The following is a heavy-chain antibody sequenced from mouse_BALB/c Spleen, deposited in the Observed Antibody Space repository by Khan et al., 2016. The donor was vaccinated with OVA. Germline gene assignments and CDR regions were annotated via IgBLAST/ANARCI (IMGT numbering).Heavy chain of an antibody. Sequence: EVQLQESGPGLVKPSQSLSLTCTVTGYSIPSDYAWNWIRQFPGNKLEWMGFITSSGSTAYNPSLKSRMSITRDTSKNQFFLHLNSVTPEDTATYYCARDNYLAYWGQGTLVTVSA. V-gene: IGHV3-2*02. CDR3: ARDNYLAY. J-gene: IGHJ3*01. CDR2: ITSSGST. CDR1: GYSIPSDYA. D-gene: IGHD1-3*01.